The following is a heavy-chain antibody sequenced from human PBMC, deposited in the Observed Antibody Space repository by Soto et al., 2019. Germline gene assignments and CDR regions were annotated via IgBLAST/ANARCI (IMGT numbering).Heavy chain of an antibody. Sequence: KPSETLSLTCAVYGGSFSGYYWSWIRQPPGKGLEWIGEINHSGSTNYNPSLESRVTISVDTSKNQFSLKLSSVTAADTAVYYCARGESSSREFPFDYWGQGTLVTVSS. V-gene: IGHV4-34*01. CDR2: INHSGST. J-gene: IGHJ4*02. CDR3: ARGESSSREFPFDY. D-gene: IGHD6-6*01. CDR1: GGSFSGYY.